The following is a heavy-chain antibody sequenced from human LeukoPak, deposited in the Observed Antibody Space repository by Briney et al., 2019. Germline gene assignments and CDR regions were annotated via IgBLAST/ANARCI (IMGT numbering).Heavy chain of an antibody. D-gene: IGHD6-13*01. V-gene: IGHV1-69*13. CDR1: GGTFSSYA. Sequence: ASVKVSCKASGGTFSSYAISWVRQAPGQGLEWMGGIIPIFGTANYAQKFQGRVTITADESTSTAYMELSSLRSEDTAVYFCARAYSSSWYFNWFDPWGQGTLVTVSS. CDR2: IIPIFGTA. J-gene: IGHJ5*02. CDR3: ARAYSSSWYFNWFDP.